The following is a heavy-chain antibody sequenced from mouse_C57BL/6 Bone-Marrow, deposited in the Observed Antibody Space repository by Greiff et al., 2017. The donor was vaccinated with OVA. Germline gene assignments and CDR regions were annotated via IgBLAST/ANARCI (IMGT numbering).Heavy chain of an antibody. J-gene: IGHJ2*01. V-gene: IGHV5-6*02. D-gene: IGHD1-1*01. CDR1: GFTFSSYG. Sequence: EVMLVESGGDLVKPGGSLKLSCAASGFTFSSYGMSWVRQTPDKRLEWVATISSGGSYTYYPDSVKGRFTISRDNAKNTLYLQMSSLKSEDTAMYYCARRGYYYGSYYFDYWGQGTTLTVSS. CDR3: ARRGYYYGSYYFDY. CDR2: ISSGGSYT.